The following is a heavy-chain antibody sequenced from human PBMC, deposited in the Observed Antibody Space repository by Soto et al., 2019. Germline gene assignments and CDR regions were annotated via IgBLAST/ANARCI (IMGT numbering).Heavy chain of an antibody. V-gene: IGHV7-4-1*01. CDR3: ARDILTGYFTYYYYYGMDV. J-gene: IGHJ6*02. CDR2: INTNTGNP. CDR1: GYTFTSYA. Sequence: GASVKVSCKASGYTFTSYAMNWVRQAPGQGLEWMGWINTNTGNPTYAQGFTGRFVFSLDTSVSTAYLQICSLKAEDTAVYYCARDILTGYFTYYYYYGMDVWGQGTTVTVYS. D-gene: IGHD3-9*01.